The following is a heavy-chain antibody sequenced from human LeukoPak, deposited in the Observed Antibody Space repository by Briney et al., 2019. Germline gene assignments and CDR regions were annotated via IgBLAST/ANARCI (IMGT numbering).Heavy chain of an antibody. CDR3: ARGGSGSYLYYFDY. J-gene: IGHJ4*02. V-gene: IGHV3-33*01. CDR1: GFTFSNYG. D-gene: IGHD3-10*01. Sequence: GGSLGLSCAASGFTFSNYGMHWVRQAPGKGLEWVAIIWYDGSNEYYADSVKGRFTIARDNSKKTVYLQMNSLRVEDTAVYYCARGGSGSYLYYFDYWGQGTLVAVSS. CDR2: IWYDGSNE.